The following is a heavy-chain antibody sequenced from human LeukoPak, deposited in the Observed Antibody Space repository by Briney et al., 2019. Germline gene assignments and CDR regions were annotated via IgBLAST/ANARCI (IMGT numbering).Heavy chain of an antibody. Sequence: ASVKVSCKASGYTFTSYDINWVRQATGQGLEWMGWISAYNGNTNYAQKLQGRVTMTTDTSTSTAYMELRSLRSDDTAVYYCARDYDILTGYYIPDYWGQGTLVTVSS. V-gene: IGHV1-18*01. CDR3: ARDYDILTGYYIPDY. CDR1: GYTFTSYD. J-gene: IGHJ4*02. D-gene: IGHD3-9*01. CDR2: ISAYNGNT.